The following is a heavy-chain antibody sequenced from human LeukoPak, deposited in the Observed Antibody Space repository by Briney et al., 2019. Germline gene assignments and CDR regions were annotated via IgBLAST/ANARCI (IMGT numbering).Heavy chain of an antibody. D-gene: IGHD5-12*01. J-gene: IGHJ4*02. CDR2: IYPGDSDT. Sequence: GESLQISCQGSGYSFTSYWIGWVRQLPGKGLEWMGIIYPGDSDTRYSPSFQGQVTISADKSISTAYLQWSSLKASDTAMYYCARRHGYSGYVIDYWGQGTLVTVSS. V-gene: IGHV5-51*01. CDR3: ARRHGYSGYVIDY. CDR1: GYSFTSYW.